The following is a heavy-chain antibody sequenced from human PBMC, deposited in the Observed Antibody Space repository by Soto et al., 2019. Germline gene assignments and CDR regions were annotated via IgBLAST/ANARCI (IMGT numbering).Heavy chain of an antibody. D-gene: IGHD1-1*01. V-gene: IGHV1-69*13. J-gene: IGHJ1*01. CDR2: IIPVFGTA. CDR3: ARGWNDFPH. CDR1: GGTFSSYA. Sequence: ASVQVSCKASGGTFSSYAISWVRQAPGQGLECMGGIIPVFGTANYAQKFQGRVTINADESTSTVYMELSSLRSEDTAVYYCARGWNDFPHWGQGTMVTVSS.